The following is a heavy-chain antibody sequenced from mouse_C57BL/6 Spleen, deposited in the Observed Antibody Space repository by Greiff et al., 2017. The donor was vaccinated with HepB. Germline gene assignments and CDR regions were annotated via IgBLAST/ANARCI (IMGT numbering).Heavy chain of an antibody. D-gene: IGHD3-1*01. V-gene: IGHV14-4*01. CDR1: GFNIKDDY. Sequence: EVKLMESGAELVRPGASVKLSCTASGFNIKDDYMHWVKQRPEQGLEWIGWIDPENGDTEYASKFQGKATITADTSSNTAYLQLSSLTSEDTAVYYCTTSGGGFAYWGQGTLVTVSA. CDR2: IDPENGDT. CDR3: TTSGGGFAY. J-gene: IGHJ3*01.